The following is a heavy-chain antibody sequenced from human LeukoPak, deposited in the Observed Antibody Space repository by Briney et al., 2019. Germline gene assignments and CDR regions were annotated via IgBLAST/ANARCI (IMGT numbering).Heavy chain of an antibody. D-gene: IGHD5-18*01. CDR1: GFTFSSYA. CDR3: ARDRQDTAMVTLFDY. V-gene: IGHV3-30-3*01. Sequence: QPGRSLRLSCAASGFTFSSYAMHWVRQAPGKGLEWVAVISYDGSNIYYADSVKGRFTISRDNSKNTLYLQMNSLRAEDTAVYYCARDRQDTAMVTLFDYWGQGTLATVSS. CDR2: ISYDGSNI. J-gene: IGHJ4*02.